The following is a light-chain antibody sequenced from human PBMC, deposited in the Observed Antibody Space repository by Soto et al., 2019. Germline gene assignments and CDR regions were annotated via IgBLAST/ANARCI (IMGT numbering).Light chain of an antibody. J-gene: IGKJ1*01. V-gene: IGKV3-20*01. CDR2: GAS. Sequence: VLTQSPGTLSLSPGERATLSCRASQSVSSSYLAWYQQKPGQAPRLLIYGASSRATGIADRFSGSGSRTDFTLTISRPETEDFAMYYCQQYGSSPETFGQGTKVDIK. CDR3: QQYGSSPET. CDR1: QSVSSSY.